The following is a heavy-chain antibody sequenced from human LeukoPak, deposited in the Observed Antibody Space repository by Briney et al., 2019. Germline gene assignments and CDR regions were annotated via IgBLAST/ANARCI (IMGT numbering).Heavy chain of an antibody. CDR2: ISSSSSYI. V-gene: IGHV3-21*01. D-gene: IGHD2-2*01. CDR3: ARRINHCSSTSCSLFDY. J-gene: IGHJ4*02. CDR1: GFTFSSYS. Sequence: PGGSLRLSCAASGFTFSSYSMNWVRQAPGKGLEWVSSISSSSSYIYYADSVKGRFTISRDNAKNSLYLQMNSLRAEDTAVYYCARRINHCSSTSCSLFDYWGQGTLVTVSS.